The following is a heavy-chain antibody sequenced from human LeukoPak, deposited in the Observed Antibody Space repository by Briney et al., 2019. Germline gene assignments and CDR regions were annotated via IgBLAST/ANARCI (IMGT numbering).Heavy chain of an antibody. D-gene: IGHD1-26*01. CDR3: ASRSIVGATMIPFDI. Sequence: PSETLSLTCTVSGYSISSGYYWGWIRQPPGKGLEWIGSIYHSGSTYYNPSLKSRVTISVDTSKNQFSLKLSSVTAADTAVYYCASRSIVGATMIPFDIWGQGTMVTVSS. CDR2: IYHSGST. J-gene: IGHJ3*02. CDR1: GYSISSGYY. V-gene: IGHV4-38-2*02.